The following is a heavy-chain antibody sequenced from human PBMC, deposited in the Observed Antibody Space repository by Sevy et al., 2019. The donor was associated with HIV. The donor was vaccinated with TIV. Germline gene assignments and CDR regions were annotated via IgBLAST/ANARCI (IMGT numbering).Heavy chain of an antibody. CDR2: SRNKAISYST. D-gene: IGHD2-15*01. CDR1: GFTFSDNN. CDR3: VRGGYCSGGSCYSVAFDI. Sequence: GGSLRLSCVASGFTFSDNNMDWVRQAPGKGLEWVGRSRNKAISYSTEYAVSVKGRFTISTDDSTKSLYLQMNSLKTEDTAVYYCVRGGYCSGGSCYSVAFDIWGQGTMVTVSS. V-gene: IGHV3-72*01. J-gene: IGHJ3*02.